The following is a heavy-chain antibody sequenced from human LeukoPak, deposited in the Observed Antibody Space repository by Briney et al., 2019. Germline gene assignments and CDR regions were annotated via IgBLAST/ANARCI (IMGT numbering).Heavy chain of an antibody. CDR2: VSGYNGNT. J-gene: IGHJ4*02. Sequence: WASVKVSCKASGYIFTSNDINWVRQAPGQGLEWMGWVSGYNGNTNYGQKLQGRVTMTTDTSTTTAYMELRSLRSDDTAVYYCARDLVIAQFDYWGQGALVTVSS. CDR3: ARDLVIAQFDY. CDR1: GYIFTSND. V-gene: IGHV1-18*01. D-gene: IGHD3-9*01.